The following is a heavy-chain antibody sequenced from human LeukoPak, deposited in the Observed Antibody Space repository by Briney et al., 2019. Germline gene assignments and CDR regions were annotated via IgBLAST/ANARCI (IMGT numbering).Heavy chain of an antibody. CDR2: IYYSGST. D-gene: IGHD3-22*01. Sequence: SETLSLTCTVSGGSISSSSYYWGWIRQPPGKGLEWIGSIYYSGSTYYNPSLKSRVTISVDTSKNQFSPKLSSVTAADTAVYYCARDPFPKNYDSSGYYPHFDYWGQGTLVTVSS. J-gene: IGHJ4*02. V-gene: IGHV4-39*07. CDR3: ARDPFPKNYDSSGYYPHFDY. CDR1: GGSISSSSYY.